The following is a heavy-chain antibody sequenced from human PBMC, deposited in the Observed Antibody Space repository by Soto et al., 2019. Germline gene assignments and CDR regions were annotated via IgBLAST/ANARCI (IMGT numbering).Heavy chain of an antibody. Sequence: ASVKVSCKTSGYTFSSYDINWVRQAPGKGLEWMGWVSGHTGHTNYAQKFQGRLTMTKDTSTTTAYMELMSLTSDDTAVYYCARQNQVGSNCFDPWGRGTLVTVSS. CDR2: VSGHTGHT. CDR3: ARQNQVGSNCFDP. D-gene: IGHD1-26*01. J-gene: IGHJ5*02. CDR1: GYTFSSYD. V-gene: IGHV1-18*01.